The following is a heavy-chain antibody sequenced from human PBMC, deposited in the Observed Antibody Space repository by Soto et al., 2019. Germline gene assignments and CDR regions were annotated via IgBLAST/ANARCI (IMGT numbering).Heavy chain of an antibody. CDR2: IKQDGSEK. CDR3: ARDQAAMALSIDY. J-gene: IGHJ4*02. Sequence: GGSLRLSCAASGFTFSSYWMSWVRQAPGKGLEWVANIKQDGSEKYYVDSVKGRFTISRDNAKNSLYLQMNSLRAEDTAVYYCARDQAAMALSIDYWGQGTLVTVSS. V-gene: IGHV3-7*01. D-gene: IGHD5-18*01. CDR1: GFTFSSYW.